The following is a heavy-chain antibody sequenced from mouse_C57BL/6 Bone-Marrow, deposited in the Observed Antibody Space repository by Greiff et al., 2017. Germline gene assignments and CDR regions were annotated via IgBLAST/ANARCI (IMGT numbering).Heavy chain of an antibody. CDR1: GYTFTSYG. Sequence: QVQLQQSGAELARPGASVKLSCKASGYTFTSYGISWVKQRTGQGLEWIGEIYPRSGNTYYNEKFKGKATLTADKSSSTAYMELRSLTSEDSAVYFCARDRSPYYSNYLGYWGQGTTLTVSS. V-gene: IGHV1-81*01. J-gene: IGHJ2*01. CDR3: ARDRSPYYSNYLGY. D-gene: IGHD2-5*01. CDR2: IYPRSGNT.